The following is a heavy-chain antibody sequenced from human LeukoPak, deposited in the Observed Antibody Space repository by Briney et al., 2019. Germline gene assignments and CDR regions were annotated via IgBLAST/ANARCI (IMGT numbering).Heavy chain of an antibody. CDR3: ARVSPDYGDNYFDY. Sequence: GGSLRLSSAASGFTFSSYSMNWVRQAPGKGLEWVSSISSSSSYIYYADSVKGRFTISRDNAKNSLYLQMNSLRAEDTAVYYCARVSPDYGDNYFDYWGQGTLVTVSS. J-gene: IGHJ4*02. CDR1: GFTFSSYS. V-gene: IGHV3-21*01. D-gene: IGHD4-17*01. CDR2: ISSSSSYI.